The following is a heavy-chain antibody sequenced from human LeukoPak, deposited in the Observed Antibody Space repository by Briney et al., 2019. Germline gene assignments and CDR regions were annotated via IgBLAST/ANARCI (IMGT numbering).Heavy chain of an antibody. Sequence: GGSLRLSCAASGFTVSSNYMSWVRQAPGKGLEWVSVIYSGGSTYYADSVKGRFTISRDNSKNTLYLQMNSLRAEDTAVYYCAEVVRTAPFPSWGQGTLVTVSS. CDR3: AEVVRTAPFPS. V-gene: IGHV3-66*01. D-gene: IGHD3-10*01. CDR2: IYSGGST. J-gene: IGHJ4*02. CDR1: GFTVSSNY.